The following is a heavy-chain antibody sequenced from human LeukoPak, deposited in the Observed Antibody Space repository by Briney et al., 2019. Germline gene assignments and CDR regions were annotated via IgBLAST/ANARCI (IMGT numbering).Heavy chain of an antibody. CDR3: ARDLMYEGAAGSFDC. Sequence: SETLSLTCTVSGGSISSYYWSWIRQPPGKGLEWIGYIYYSGSTNYNPSLKSRVTISVDTSKNQFSLKLTSVTAADTAVYYCARDLMYEGAAGSFDCWGQGTLVTVSS. CDR2: IYYSGST. J-gene: IGHJ4*02. D-gene: IGHD6-13*01. V-gene: IGHV4-59*12. CDR1: GGSISSYY.